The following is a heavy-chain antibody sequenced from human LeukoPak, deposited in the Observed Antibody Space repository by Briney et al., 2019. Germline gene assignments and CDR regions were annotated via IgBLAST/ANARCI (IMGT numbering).Heavy chain of an antibody. D-gene: IGHD6-19*01. CDR1: GFTFSSYG. V-gene: IGHV3-30*02. Sequence: PGGSLRLSCAASGFTFSSYGMHWARQAPGKGLEWVAFIRYDGSNKYYADSVKGRFTISRDNSKNTLYLQMNSLRAEDTAVYYCARQVRWLAKPYYYYGMDVWGQGTTVTVSS. CDR3: ARQVRWLAKPYYYYGMDV. CDR2: IRYDGSNK. J-gene: IGHJ6*02.